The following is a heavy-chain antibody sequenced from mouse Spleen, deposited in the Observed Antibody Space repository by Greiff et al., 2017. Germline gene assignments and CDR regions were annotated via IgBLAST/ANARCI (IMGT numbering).Heavy chain of an antibody. CDR1: GFTFSDYY. Sequence: EVHLVESGGGLVKPGGSLKLSCAASGFTFSDYYMYWVRQTPEKRLEWVATISDGGSYTYYPDSVKGRFTISRDNAKNNLYLQMSSLKSEDTAMYYCARDGSHYYGSSPRYAMDYWGQGTSVTVSS. CDR2: ISDGGSYT. J-gene: IGHJ4*01. V-gene: IGHV5-4*02. D-gene: IGHD1-1*01. CDR3: ARDGSHYYGSSPRYAMDY.